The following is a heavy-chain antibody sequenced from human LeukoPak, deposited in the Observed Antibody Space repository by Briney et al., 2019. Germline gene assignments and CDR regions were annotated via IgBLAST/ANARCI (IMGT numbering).Heavy chain of an antibody. CDR2: IIPIFGTA. D-gene: IGHD3-3*01. CDR1: GGTFSSYA. V-gene: IGHV1-69*05. CDR3: ASGEAYYDFWSGYKAFDY. J-gene: IGHJ4*02. Sequence: ASVKVSCKASGGTFSSYAISWVRQAPGQGLEWMGGIIPIFGTANYAQKFQGRVTMTRDTSTSTVYMELSSLRSEDTAVYYCASGEAYYDFWSGYKAFDYWGQGTLVTVSS.